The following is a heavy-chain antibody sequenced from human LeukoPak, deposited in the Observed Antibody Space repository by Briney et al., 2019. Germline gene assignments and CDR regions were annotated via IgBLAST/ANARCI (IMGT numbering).Heavy chain of an antibody. J-gene: IGHJ4*02. CDR3: ATEGLRYYYDSSGYYRGFDY. CDR2: FDPEDGET. Sequence: ASVKVSCKVSGYTLTELSMHWVRQAPGKGLEWMGGFDPEDGETIYAQKFQGRVTMTEDSSTDTAYMELSSLRSEDTAVYYCATEGLRYYYDSSGYYRGFDYWGQGTLVTVSS. V-gene: IGHV1-24*01. D-gene: IGHD3-22*01. CDR1: GYTLTELS.